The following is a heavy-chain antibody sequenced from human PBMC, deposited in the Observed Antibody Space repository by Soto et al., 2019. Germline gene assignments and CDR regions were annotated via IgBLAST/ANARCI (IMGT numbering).Heavy chain of an antibody. CDR2: MAYDGSNE. D-gene: IGHD5-12*01. CDR3: AKNTVGLSRYYYYGMDV. CDR1: GFTFSSFG. Sequence: GGSLRLSCAASGFTFSSFGIHWVRQAPGKGLEWVAVMAYDGSNEYYADSVRGRFTISRDNSKSTVYLQMNNLRPEDTAVYYCAKNTVGLSRYYYYGMDVWGQGTTVTVSS. J-gene: IGHJ6*02. V-gene: IGHV3-30*18.